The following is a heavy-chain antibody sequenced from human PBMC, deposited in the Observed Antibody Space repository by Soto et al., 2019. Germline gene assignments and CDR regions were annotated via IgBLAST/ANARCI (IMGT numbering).Heavy chain of an antibody. CDR2: ISYDGSNK. V-gene: IGHV3-30*18. CDR3: AKDPRDSSSSGIDY. CDR1: GFTFGSYE. J-gene: IGHJ4*02. Sequence: GGSLRLSCVGSGFTFGSYEMHWVRQAPGKGLEWVAVISYDGSNKYYADSVKGRFTISRDNSKNTLYLQMNSLRAEDTAVYYCAKDPRDSSSSGIDYWGQGTLVTVSS. D-gene: IGHD6-6*01.